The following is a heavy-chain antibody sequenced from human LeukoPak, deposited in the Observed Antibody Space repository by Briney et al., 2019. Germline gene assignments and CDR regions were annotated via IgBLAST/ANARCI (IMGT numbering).Heavy chain of an antibody. CDR3: ARDRDPWKYTATAFDI. D-gene: IGHD5-18*01. Sequence: KTGGSLRLSCAASGFTFSSYSMNWVRQAPGKGLEWVSSISSSSSYIYYADSVKGRFTISRDNAKNSLYLQMNSLRAEDTAVYYCARDRDPWKYTATAFDIWGQGALVTVSS. CDR1: GFTFSSYS. J-gene: IGHJ3*02. V-gene: IGHV3-21*01. CDR2: ISSSSSYI.